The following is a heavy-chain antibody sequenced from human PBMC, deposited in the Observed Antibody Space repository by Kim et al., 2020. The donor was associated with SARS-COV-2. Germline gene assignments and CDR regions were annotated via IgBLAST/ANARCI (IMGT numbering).Heavy chain of an antibody. V-gene: IGHV4-59*02. CDR1: GVSVSPDY. Sequence: SETLSLTCAVSGVSVSPDYWSWIRQPPGKGLEWIGYIYYSGSTTYNPSLKSRVSISIDTSTNRLSLKLKSVTAADTAVYYCARIRKYDSSSGFYKFPYGAFDIWGQGTLSIVSS. CDR2: IYYSGST. CDR3: ARIRKYDSSSGFYKFPYGAFDI. D-gene: IGHD3-3*01. J-gene: IGHJ3*02.